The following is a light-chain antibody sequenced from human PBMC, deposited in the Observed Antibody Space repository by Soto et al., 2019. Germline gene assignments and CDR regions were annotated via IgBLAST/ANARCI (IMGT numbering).Light chain of an antibody. Sequence: EIVLTQSPGTLSLSPGERATLSCRASQSVSSNYLAWYQQKTGQPPRLLIYIASSRAPGIPDRFSGSGSGTHFTLTISSVEPEDFAVYYCQQYGSSPWTFGQGTKVEIK. CDR2: IAS. CDR3: QQYGSSPWT. J-gene: IGKJ1*01. V-gene: IGKV3-20*01. CDR1: QSVSSNY.